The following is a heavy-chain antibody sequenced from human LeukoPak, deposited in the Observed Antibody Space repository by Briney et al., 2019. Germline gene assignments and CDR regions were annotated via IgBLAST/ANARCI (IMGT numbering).Heavy chain of an antibody. CDR1: GGSISSYY. CDR3: ARRRVVPAARGYMDV. V-gene: IGHV4-34*01. CDR2: INHSGST. J-gene: IGHJ6*03. D-gene: IGHD2-2*01. Sequence: SETLSLTCTVSGGSISSYYWSWIRQPPGKGLEWIGEINHSGSTNYNPSLKSRVTISVDTSKNQFSLKLSSVTAADTAVYYCARRRVVPAARGYMDVWGKGTTVTISS.